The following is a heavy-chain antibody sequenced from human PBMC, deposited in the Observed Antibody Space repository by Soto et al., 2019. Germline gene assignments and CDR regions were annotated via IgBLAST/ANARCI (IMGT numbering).Heavy chain of an antibody. CDR3: ARHLVFSGMQLPPWIFDI. CDR1: GYSFTSYW. V-gene: IGHV5-51*01. D-gene: IGHD5-18*01. J-gene: IGHJ3*02. Sequence: LGESLKISCKGSGYSFTSYWIGWVRQMPGKGLEWMGIIYPGDSDTRYSPSFQGQVTISADKSISTAYLQWSSLKASDTAMYYCARHLVFSGMQLPPWIFDIWGQGTMVTVSS. CDR2: IYPGDSDT.